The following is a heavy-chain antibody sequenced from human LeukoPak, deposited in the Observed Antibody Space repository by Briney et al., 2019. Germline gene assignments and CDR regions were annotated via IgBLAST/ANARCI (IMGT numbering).Heavy chain of an antibody. CDR3: ARGIDAYKVGNF. CDR1: GDSISNAYW. CDR2: IYNRDNT. D-gene: IGHD5-24*01. V-gene: IGHV4-38-2*02. Sequence: SETLSLTCTVSGDSISNAYWWTWIRQPPGKVPEWIGTIYNRDNTYYTPSLASRVTISMDTSKNQFSLKMTSVTAADTAVYYCARGIDAYKVGNFWGQGALVTVSS. J-gene: IGHJ4*02.